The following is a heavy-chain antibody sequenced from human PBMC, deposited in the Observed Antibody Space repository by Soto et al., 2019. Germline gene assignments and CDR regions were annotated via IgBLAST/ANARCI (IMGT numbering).Heavy chain of an antibody. CDR3: AYDSSGYYDWDFDY. CDR2: ISNSGGST. V-gene: IGHV3-23*01. CDR1: GFTFSSYA. D-gene: IGHD3-22*01. J-gene: IGHJ4*02. Sequence: HPGGSLRLSCAASGFTFSSYAMSWVRQAPGKGLEWVSTISNSGGSTYHADSVKGRFTISRDNSKNTLYLQMNSLRAEDTAVYYCAYDSSGYYDWDFDYWGQGTLVTVSS.